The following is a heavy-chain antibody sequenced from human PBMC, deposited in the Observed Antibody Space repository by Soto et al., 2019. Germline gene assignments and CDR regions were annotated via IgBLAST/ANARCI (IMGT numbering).Heavy chain of an antibody. D-gene: IGHD1-26*01. CDR2: ISSNGDST. J-gene: IGHJ4*02. Sequence: GGSLRLSCSASGFTFSNYAMHWVRQAPGNGLEYVSGISSNGDSTYYADSMKGRFSISRDNSKNTLYLQMSSLRAEDTAVYYCANQGGSYYPLSYWGQGTLVTVSS. CDR1: GFTFSNYA. V-gene: IGHV3-64D*08. CDR3: ANQGGSYYPLSY.